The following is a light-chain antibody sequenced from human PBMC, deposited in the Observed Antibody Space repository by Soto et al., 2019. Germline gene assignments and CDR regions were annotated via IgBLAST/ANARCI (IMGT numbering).Light chain of an antibody. CDR3: QQYGSTPLT. CDR1: QSVSSSY. V-gene: IGKV3-20*01. Sequence: EIVLTQSPGTLSLSPGERATLSCRASQSVSSSYLAWYQQKPGQAPRLLIYGASSRATGIPDRFSGSGSVTDFTLPISRLEPEDVAVYYCQQYGSTPLTFCGGTKVEIK. J-gene: IGKJ4*01. CDR2: GAS.